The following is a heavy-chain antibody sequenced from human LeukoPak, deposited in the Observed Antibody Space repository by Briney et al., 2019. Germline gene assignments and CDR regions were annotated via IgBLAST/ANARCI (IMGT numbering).Heavy chain of an antibody. J-gene: IGHJ2*01. Sequence: SETLSLTCTVSGGSISSYYWSWIRQPPGKGLEWIGYIYYSGSTNYNPSLKSRVTISVDTSKNQFYLKLSSVTAADTAVYYCARDPPVRVSHGDYPQWYFDLWGRGTLVTVSS. CDR3: ARDPPVRVSHGDYPQWYFDL. D-gene: IGHD4-17*01. CDR2: IYYSGST. V-gene: IGHV4-59*01. CDR1: GGSISSYY.